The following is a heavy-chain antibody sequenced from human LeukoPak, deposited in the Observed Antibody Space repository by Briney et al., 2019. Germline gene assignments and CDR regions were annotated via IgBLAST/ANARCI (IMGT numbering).Heavy chain of an antibody. CDR3: ARDLSYEWQDY. J-gene: IGHJ4*02. CDR1: GYTFTGYY. V-gene: IGHV1-2*06. CDR2: INPNSGGT. D-gene: IGHD3-22*01. Sequence: GASVKVSCKASGYTFTGYYMHWVRQAPGQGLEWMGRINPNSGGTNYAQKFQGRVTMTRDTSISTAYMELSRLRSDDTAVYYYARDLSYEWQDYWGQGTLVTVSS.